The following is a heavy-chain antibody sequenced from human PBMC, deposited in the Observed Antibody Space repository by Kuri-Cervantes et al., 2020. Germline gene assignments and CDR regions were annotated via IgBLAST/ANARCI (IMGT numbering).Heavy chain of an antibody. J-gene: IGHJ6*02. CDR3: AKEDTARGWLQQYYYYGMDV. Sequence: GESLKISCAASGFTFSDYYMSWIRQAPGKGLERVSYLSNSGNTIYYADSVKGRFTISRDTAKSSLYLQMNSLRAEDTAVYYCAKEDTARGWLQQYYYYGMDVWGQGTTVTVSS. CDR1: GFTFSDYY. D-gene: IGHD5-18*01. V-gene: IGHV3-11*01. CDR2: LSNSGNTI.